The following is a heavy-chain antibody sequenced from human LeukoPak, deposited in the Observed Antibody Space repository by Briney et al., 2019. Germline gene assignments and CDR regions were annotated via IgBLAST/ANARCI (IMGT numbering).Heavy chain of an antibody. CDR3: AKDLHSSGWYKDKYYFDY. Sequence: GRSLRLSCAASGFTFSNYGMHWVRQAPGKELEWVALISYDGSNQYYADSVKGRFTISRDNSKNTLYLQMNSLRAEDTAVYYCAKDLHSSGWYKDKYYFDYWGQGTLVTVSS. CDR2: ISYDGSNQ. D-gene: IGHD6-19*01. V-gene: IGHV3-30*18. J-gene: IGHJ4*02. CDR1: GFTFSNYG.